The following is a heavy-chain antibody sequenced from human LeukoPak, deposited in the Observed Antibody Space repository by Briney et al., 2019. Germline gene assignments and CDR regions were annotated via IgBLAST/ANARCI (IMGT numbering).Heavy chain of an antibody. CDR2: ISAYNGNT. J-gene: IGHJ5*02. V-gene: IGHV1-18*01. CDR3: ARDRPSTYSSSWHNWFDP. CDR1: GYTFTSYG. Sequence: ASVKVSCKASGYTFTSYGISWVRQAPGQGLEWMGWISAYNGNTNYAQKLQGRVTMTRDTSISTAYMELSRLRSDDTAVYYCARDRPSTYSSSWHNWFDPWGQGTLVTVSS. D-gene: IGHD6-13*01.